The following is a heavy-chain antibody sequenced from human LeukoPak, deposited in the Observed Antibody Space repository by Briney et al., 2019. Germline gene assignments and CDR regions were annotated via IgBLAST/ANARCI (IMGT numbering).Heavy chain of an antibody. D-gene: IGHD6-19*01. CDR2: MNPNSGNT. J-gene: IGHJ4*02. V-gene: IGHV1-8*03. CDR1: GYTFTSYD. Sequence: GASVKVSCKASGYTFTSYDINWVRQATGQGLEWMGWMNPNSGNTGYAQKFQGRATITRNTSISTAYMELSSLRSEDTAVYYCARGQGSSGWYEGFDYWGQGTLVTVSS. CDR3: ARGQGSSGWYEGFDY.